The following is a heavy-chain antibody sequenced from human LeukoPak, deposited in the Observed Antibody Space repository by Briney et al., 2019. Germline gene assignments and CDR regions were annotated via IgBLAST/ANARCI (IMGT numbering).Heavy chain of an antibody. J-gene: IGHJ5*02. CDR1: GYTLTELS. CDR2: INPNSGGT. D-gene: IGHD6-6*01. V-gene: IGHV1-2*02. Sequence: ASVKVSCKVSGYTLTELSMHWVRQAPGQGLEWMGWINPNSGGTNYAQKFQGRVTVTRDTSISTAYMELSRLRSDDTAVYYCAREERQLVPWGQGTLVTVSS. CDR3: AREERQLVP.